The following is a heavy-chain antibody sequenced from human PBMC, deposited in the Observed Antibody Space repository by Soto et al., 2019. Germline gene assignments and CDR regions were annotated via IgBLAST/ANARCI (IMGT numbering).Heavy chain of an antibody. Sequence: SETLSLTCCVSGGSISSRGDYWVWIRQSPGKGLEWIGNIYYNGNAYYNPSFKSRCTISVDTSKNQFSLTLRSVTAADTAVYYCTRDTFGARDYWGQGTLVTVSS. CDR2: IYYNGNA. CDR1: GGSISSRGDY. J-gene: IGHJ4*02. V-gene: IGHV4-39*02. D-gene: IGHD1-26*01. CDR3: TRDTFGARDY.